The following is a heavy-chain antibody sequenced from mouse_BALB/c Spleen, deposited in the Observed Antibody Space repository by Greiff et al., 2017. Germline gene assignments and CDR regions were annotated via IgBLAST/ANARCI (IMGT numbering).Heavy chain of an antibody. V-gene: IGHV3-6*02. CDR1: GYSITSGYY. D-gene: IGHD2-14*01. CDR2: ISYDGSN. J-gene: IGHJ4*01. Sequence: EVQRVESGPGLVKPSQSLSLTCSVTGYSITSGYYWNWIRQFPGNKLEWMGYISYDGSNNYNPSLKNRISITRDTSKNQFFLKLNSVTTEDTATYYCANYRYDYYAMDYWGQGTSVTVSS. CDR3: ANYRYDYYAMDY.